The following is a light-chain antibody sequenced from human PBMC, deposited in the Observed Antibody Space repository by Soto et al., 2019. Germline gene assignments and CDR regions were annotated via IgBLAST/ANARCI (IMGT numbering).Light chain of an antibody. CDR1: QGISNS. V-gene: IGKV1-17*03. CDR3: QRYGSSPLIT. CDR2: GAS. Sequence: DIQMTQSPSAMSASLGDRVTITCRASQGISNSLAWFQQKPGRVPKRLIYGASTLQSWAPSRFSGSGSGTDFTLTISRLEPEDFAVYFCQRYGSSPLITFGQGTRLEIK. J-gene: IGKJ5*01.